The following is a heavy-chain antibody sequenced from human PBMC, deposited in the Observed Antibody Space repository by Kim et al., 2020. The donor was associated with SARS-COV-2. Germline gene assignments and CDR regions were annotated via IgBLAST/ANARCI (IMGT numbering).Heavy chain of an antibody. J-gene: IGHJ4*02. CDR1: GFTFNSYS. CDR2: ISSSSTTI. CDR3: VRDPGHY. D-gene: IGHD7-27*01. Sequence: GGSLRLSCAASGFTFNSYSMNWVRQAPGKGLEWLSYISSSSTTIYYANSVKGRFTISRDNAKNSLYLQMNSLIAEDTAIYYCVRDPGHYWGQGTLVTVSS. V-gene: IGHV3-48*04.